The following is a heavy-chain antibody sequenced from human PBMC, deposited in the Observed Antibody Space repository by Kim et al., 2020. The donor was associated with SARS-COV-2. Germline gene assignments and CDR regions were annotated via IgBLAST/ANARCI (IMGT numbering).Heavy chain of an antibody. D-gene: IGHD5-18*01. CDR3: AGLDTAMVSFDY. Sequence: PSLHGRVTITVHTTKNQFSLQLSSVTAADTAVYYCAGLDTAMVSFDYWGQGTLVTVSS. J-gene: IGHJ4*02. V-gene: IGHV4-4*09.